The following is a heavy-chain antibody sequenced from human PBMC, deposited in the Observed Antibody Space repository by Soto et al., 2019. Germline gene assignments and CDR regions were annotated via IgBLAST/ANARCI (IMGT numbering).Heavy chain of an antibody. Sequence: QVQLMQSGAEVKTPGSSVKLSCRASGGSFTSYAVSWVRQAPGQGLEWMGGVVPMFGKSTYAERFQGRVTITADEPWTTVYMEMSNLRSEDTAVYFCARVVGATLGNYFYAWGQGTLVSVPS. J-gene: IGHJ4*02. V-gene: IGHV1-69*13. CDR3: ARVVGATLGNYFYA. D-gene: IGHD1-26*01. CDR1: GGSFTSYA. CDR2: VVPMFGKS.